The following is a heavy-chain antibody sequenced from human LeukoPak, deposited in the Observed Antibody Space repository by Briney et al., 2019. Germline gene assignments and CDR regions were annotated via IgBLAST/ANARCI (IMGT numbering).Heavy chain of an antibody. D-gene: IGHD6-6*01. CDR3: ARGRRIAARRSWFDP. Sequence: PSETLSLTCTVSGGSISSYYWSWIRQPPGKGLEWIGEINHSGSTNYNPSLKSRVTISVDTSKNQFSLKLSSVTAADTAVYYCARGRRIAARRSWFDPWGQGTLVTVSS. V-gene: IGHV4-34*01. CDR2: INHSGST. CDR1: GGSISSYY. J-gene: IGHJ5*02.